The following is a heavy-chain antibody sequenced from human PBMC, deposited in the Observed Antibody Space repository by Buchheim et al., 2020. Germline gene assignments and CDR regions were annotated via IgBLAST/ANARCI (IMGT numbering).Heavy chain of an antibody. V-gene: IGHV1-3*01. CDR3: ARGGSYGYGMDV. CDR2: INAGNGNT. Sequence: QVQLVQSGAEVKKPGASVKVSCKASGYTFTSYAMHWVRQAPGQRLEWMGWINAGNGNTKYSQKFQGRVTITRDTSASTAYMKLSSLRSEDTAVYYCARGGSYGYGMDVGGQGTT. CDR1: GYTFTSYA. J-gene: IGHJ6*02. D-gene: IGHD1-26*01.